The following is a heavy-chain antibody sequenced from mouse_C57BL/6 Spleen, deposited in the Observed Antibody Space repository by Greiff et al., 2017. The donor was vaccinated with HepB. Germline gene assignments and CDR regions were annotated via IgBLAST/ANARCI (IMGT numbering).Heavy chain of an antibody. CDR2: IYPGDGDT. V-gene: IGHV1-82*01. CDR3: ARETANMIIDY. CDR1: GYAFSSSW. J-gene: IGHJ2*01. D-gene: IGHD2-4*01. Sequence: VQLQQSGPELVKPGASVKISCKASGYAFSSSWMNWVKQRPGKGLEWIGRIYPGDGDTNYNGKFKGKATLTADKSSSTAYMQLSSLTSEDSAVYFCARETANMIIDYWGQGTTLTVSS.